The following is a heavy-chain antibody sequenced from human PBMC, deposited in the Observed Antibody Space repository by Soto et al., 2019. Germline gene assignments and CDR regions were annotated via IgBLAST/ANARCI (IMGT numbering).Heavy chain of an antibody. CDR2: IYPGDSDT. J-gene: IGHJ6*02. V-gene: IGHV5-51*01. CDR1: GYSCTSYW. D-gene: IGHD6-13*01. Sequence: GESLKVSCKGSGYSCTSYWIGWVRQMPGKRLEGMGIIYPGDSDTRYSPSFQGQVTISADKSISTAYLQWSSLKASDTAMYYCARTAAAGKYYYGMDVWGQGATVTVSS. CDR3: ARTAAAGKYYYGMDV.